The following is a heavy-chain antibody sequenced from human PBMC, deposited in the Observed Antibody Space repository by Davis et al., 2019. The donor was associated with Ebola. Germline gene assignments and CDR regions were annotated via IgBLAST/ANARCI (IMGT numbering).Heavy chain of an antibody. V-gene: IGHV4-30-4*01. CDR1: GGSISSGDYY. CDR3: AKWNQHSSSYDY. J-gene: IGHJ4*02. Sequence: SETLSLTCTVSGGSISSGDYYWSWIRQPPGKDLEWIGYIYYSGSTYYNPSLKSRVTISVDTSKNQFSLKLSSVTAADTAVYYCAKWNQHSSSYDYWGQGTLVTVSS. D-gene: IGHD6-6*01. CDR2: IYYSGST.